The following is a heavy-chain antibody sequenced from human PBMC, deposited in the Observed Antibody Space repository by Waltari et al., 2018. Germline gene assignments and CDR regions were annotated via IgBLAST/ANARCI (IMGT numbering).Heavy chain of an antibody. V-gene: IGHV4-59*01. CDR2: IYYSGST. D-gene: IGHD6-19*01. J-gene: IGHJ4*02. CDR3: ARDISSGWYDGLGY. Sequence: QVQLQESGPGLVKPSETLSLTCTVSGGSISSYYWSWIRQPPGKGLEWIGYIYYSGSTNYNPSLKSRVTISVDTSKNQFSLKLSSVTAADTAVYYCARDISSGWYDGLGYWGQGTLVTVSS. CDR1: GGSISSYY.